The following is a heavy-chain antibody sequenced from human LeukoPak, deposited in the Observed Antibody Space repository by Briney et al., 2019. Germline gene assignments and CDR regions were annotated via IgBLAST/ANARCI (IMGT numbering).Heavy chain of an antibody. J-gene: IGHJ4*02. Sequence: PSETLSLTCAVYGGSFSGYYWSWIRQPPGKGLEWIGEINHSGSTNYNPSLKSRVTISVDTSKNQFSLQLSSVTAADTAVYYCARGSARFDYWGQGTLVTVSS. V-gene: IGHV4-34*01. CDR1: GGSFSGYY. CDR3: ARGSARFDY. CDR2: INHSGST.